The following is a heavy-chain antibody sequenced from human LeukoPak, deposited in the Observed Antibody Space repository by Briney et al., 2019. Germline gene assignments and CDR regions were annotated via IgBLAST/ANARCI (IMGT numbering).Heavy chain of an antibody. Sequence: SETLSLTCTVSGGSISSGGYYWSWIRQPPGKGLEWIGYIYHSGSTYYNPSLKSRVTISVDRSKNQFSLKLSSVTAADTAVYYCARGSDQYSSSWYPYWGQGTLVTVSS. CDR2: IYHSGST. CDR3: ARGSDQYSSSWYPY. D-gene: IGHD6-13*01. J-gene: IGHJ4*02. V-gene: IGHV4-30-2*01. CDR1: GGSISSGGYY.